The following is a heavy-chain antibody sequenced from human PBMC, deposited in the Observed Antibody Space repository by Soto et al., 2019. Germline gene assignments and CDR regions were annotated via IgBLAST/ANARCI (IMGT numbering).Heavy chain of an antibody. D-gene: IGHD3-9*01. CDR2: INAGNGNT. V-gene: IGHV1-3*01. J-gene: IGHJ4*02. CDR3: ARDIGSTTFDWLYVPFVY. CDR1: GYTFTSYA. Sequence: ASVKVSCKASGYTFTSYAMHWVRQAPGQRLEWMGWINAGNGNTKYSQKFQGRVTITRDTSASTAYMELSSLRSEDTAVYYCARDIGSTTFDWLYVPFVYWGQGTLATVSS.